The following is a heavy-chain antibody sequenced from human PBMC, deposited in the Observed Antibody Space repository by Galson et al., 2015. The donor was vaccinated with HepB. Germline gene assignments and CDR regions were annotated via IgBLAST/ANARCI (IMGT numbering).Heavy chain of an antibody. CDR3: ARHPGRGSVGYAFDL. CDR1: HGSINNYY. J-gene: IGHJ4*02. Sequence: ETLSLTCSVSHGSINNYYWSWIRQSPGNRLKWIGYIYYNGDTTYNPSLGYRVGMSVDTSINQVSLWLTSVTAADTAVYYCARHPGRGSVGYAFDLWGQGTLVTVSA. CDR2: IYYNGDT. D-gene: IGHD5-12*01. V-gene: IGHV4-59*08.